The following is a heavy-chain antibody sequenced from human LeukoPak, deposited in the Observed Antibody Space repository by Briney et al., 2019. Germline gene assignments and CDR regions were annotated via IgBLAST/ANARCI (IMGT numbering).Heavy chain of an antibody. V-gene: IGHV3-30*18. CDR1: GFTFSNFA. Sequence: GGSLRLSCAASGFTFSNFAMQWVRQAPGKGLEWLAVISSDGGTKFYADSVKGRFTISRDNSKNSVYLQMSSLRVEDTAVYYCAKDGGKGLGTFDYWGQGTLVTVSS. J-gene: IGHJ4*02. CDR2: ISSDGGTK. D-gene: IGHD3/OR15-3a*01. CDR3: AKDGGKGLGTFDY.